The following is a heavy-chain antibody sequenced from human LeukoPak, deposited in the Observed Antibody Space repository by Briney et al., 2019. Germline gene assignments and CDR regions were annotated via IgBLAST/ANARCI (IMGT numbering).Heavy chain of an antibody. D-gene: IGHD4-17*01. J-gene: IGHJ2*01. CDR2: INYSGGS. CDR3: ARGTVTTRYFDL. CDR1: GGSISSDY. V-gene: IGHV4-59*08. Sequence: SEALSLTCTVSGGSISSDYWSWVRQPPGKGLEWIGYINYSGGSNYTPSLKSRVTISVDTSKNQFSLKLSSVTAADTAVYYCARGTVTTRYFDLWGRGTLVTVSS.